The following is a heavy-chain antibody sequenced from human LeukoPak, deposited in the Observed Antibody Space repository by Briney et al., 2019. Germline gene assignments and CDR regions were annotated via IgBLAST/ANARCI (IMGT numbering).Heavy chain of an antibody. V-gene: IGHV3-23*01. D-gene: IGHD4-17*01. J-gene: IGHJ3*02. CDR1: GFTFSSYA. CDR3: AKEISPGYGDYLDAFDI. CDR2: ISGSGGST. Sequence: GRSLRLSCAAAGFTFSSYAMSWVRQAPGKGLEWVSAISGSGGSTYYADSVKGRFTISRDNSKNTLYLQMNSLRAEDTAVYYCAKEISPGYGDYLDAFDIWGQGTMVTVSS.